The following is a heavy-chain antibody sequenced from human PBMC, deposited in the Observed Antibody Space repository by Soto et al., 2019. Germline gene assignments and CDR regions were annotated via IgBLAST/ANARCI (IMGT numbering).Heavy chain of an antibody. D-gene: IGHD6-19*01. CDR1: GDSVSSNSAA. Sequence: SQILSLTCAISGDSVSSNSAAWNWIRQSPSRGLEWLGRTYYRSKWYNDYAVSVKSRITINPDTSKNQFSLQLNSVTPEDTAVYYCARRGGGYSSGWYGGYYYYGMDVWGQGTTVTVSS. CDR2: TYYRSKWYN. CDR3: ARRGGGYSSGWYGGYYYYGMDV. J-gene: IGHJ6*02. V-gene: IGHV6-1*01.